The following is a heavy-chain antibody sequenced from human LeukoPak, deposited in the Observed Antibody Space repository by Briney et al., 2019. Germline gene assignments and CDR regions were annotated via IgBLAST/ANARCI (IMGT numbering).Heavy chain of an antibody. CDR3: ARDDSSSWYGDWFDP. D-gene: IGHD6-13*01. CDR2: IYTSGST. CDR1: GGSISSYH. J-gene: IGHJ5*02. Sequence: PSETLSLTCTASGGSISSYHWSWIRQPAGKGLEWIGRIYTSGSTNYNPSLKSRVTMSVDTSKNQFSLKLSSVTAADTAVYYCARDDSSSWYGDWFDPWGQGTLVTVSS. V-gene: IGHV4-4*07.